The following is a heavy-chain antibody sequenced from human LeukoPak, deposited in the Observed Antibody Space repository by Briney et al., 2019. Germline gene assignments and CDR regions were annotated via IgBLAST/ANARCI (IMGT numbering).Heavy chain of an antibody. CDR3: AGNYYGSGSYRY. J-gene: IGHJ4*02. Sequence: GGSLRLSCAASGFTFSSYGIHWVRQAPGKGLEWVAFIRYDGSNKYYADSVKGRFTISRDNSKNTLYLQMNSLRAEDTAVYYCAGNYYGSGSYRYWGQGTLVTVSS. D-gene: IGHD3-10*01. CDR1: GFTFSSYG. CDR2: IRYDGSNK. V-gene: IGHV3-30*02.